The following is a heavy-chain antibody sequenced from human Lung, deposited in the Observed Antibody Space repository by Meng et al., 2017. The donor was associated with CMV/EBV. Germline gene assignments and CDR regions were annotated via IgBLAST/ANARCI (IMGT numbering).Heavy chain of an antibody. V-gene: IGHV3-7*01. Sequence: LSCEASGFTFKSYWMSWVRQAPGKGPEWVANINQDGSDKFYVDSVNGRLTVSRDNANNSLYLQMDSLRVDDTAVYYCARGPRRFDSWGQGTLVTVSS. J-gene: IGHJ4*02. CDR3: ARGPRRFDS. CDR1: GFTFKSYW. CDR2: INQDGSDK.